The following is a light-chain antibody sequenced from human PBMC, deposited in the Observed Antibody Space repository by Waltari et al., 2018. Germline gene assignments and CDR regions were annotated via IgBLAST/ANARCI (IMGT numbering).Light chain of an antibody. CDR2: DIN. V-gene: IGLV2-11*01. Sequence: QSALTQPRSVSGSPGQSVTISCTGTSSDVGGYNYVSWYHQHPDKAPKLIIYDINKRPSGGPDRFSGSKSGNTASLTISVLQAEDEADYYCCSYVGSNIYWVFGGGTKLTVL. J-gene: IGLJ3*02. CDR1: SSDVGGYNY. CDR3: CSYVGSNIYWV.